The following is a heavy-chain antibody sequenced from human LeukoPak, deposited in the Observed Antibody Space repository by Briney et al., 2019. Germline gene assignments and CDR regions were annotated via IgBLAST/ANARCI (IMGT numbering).Heavy chain of an antibody. CDR3: ASLPYIVVVPAAVDY. J-gene: IGHJ4*02. D-gene: IGHD2-2*01. V-gene: IGHV3-23*01. CDR2: ISGSGGST. CDR1: GFTFSSYA. Sequence: GGSLRLSCATSGFTFSSYAMSWVRQAPGKGLEWVSAISGSGGSTYYADSVKGRFTISRDNSKNTLYLQMNSLRAEDTAVYYCASLPYIVVVPAAVDYWGQGTLVTVSS.